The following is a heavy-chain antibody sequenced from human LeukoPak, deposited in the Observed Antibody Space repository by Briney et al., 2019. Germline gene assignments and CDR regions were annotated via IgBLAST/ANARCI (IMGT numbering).Heavy chain of an antibody. CDR3: ARGRMVRGVTWWFYP. Sequence: ASVKVSCKASGYTFTSYDINWVRQATGQGLEWMGWMNPNSGNTGYAQKFQGRVTMTRNTSISTAYMELSSLRSEDTAVYYCARGRMVRGVTWWFYPRGQGTLVTVSS. J-gene: IGHJ5*02. CDR2: MNPNSGNT. CDR1: GYTFTSYD. D-gene: IGHD3-10*01. V-gene: IGHV1-8*01.